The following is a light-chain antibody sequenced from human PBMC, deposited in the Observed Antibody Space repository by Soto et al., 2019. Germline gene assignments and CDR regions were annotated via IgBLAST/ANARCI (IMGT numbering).Light chain of an antibody. CDR1: SSDVGDYNY. J-gene: IGLJ2*01. Sequence: QSALTQPPSASGSTGRSVTISCTATSSDVGDYNYVSWYQQHPGKVPKLMIYEVSKRPSGVPDRFSGSKSGNTASLTVSGLQAEDEPDYYCSSYAGSIYVVFGGGTKLTVL. CDR2: EVS. V-gene: IGLV2-8*01. CDR3: SSYAGSIYVV.